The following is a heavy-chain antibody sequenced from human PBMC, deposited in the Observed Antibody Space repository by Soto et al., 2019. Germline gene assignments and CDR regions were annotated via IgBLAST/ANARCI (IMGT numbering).Heavy chain of an antibody. CDR3: ATATYYYDSSGYYYYYFDY. Sequence: SETRSLSRSVSRCSSSRGGYYWSWILQHRGKGREWIGYIYYSGSTYYNPSLKGRVTISVDTSKNQFSLKLSSVTAADTAVYYCATATYYYDSSGYYYYYFDYWGQGTLVTVSS. J-gene: IGHJ4*02. D-gene: IGHD3-22*01. CDR1: RCSSSRGGYY. V-gene: IGHV4-31*03. CDR2: IYYSGST.